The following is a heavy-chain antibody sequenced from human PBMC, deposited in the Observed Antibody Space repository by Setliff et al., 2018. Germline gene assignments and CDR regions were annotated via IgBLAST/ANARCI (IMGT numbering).Heavy chain of an antibody. Sequence: SETLSLTCTVPGGSISSTSYYWGWIRQPPGKGLVWIGTVYDSGTTYYNPSLKSRVTIFVDTSKNQFSLNLNSVTAADTGVYYCASCRYQVPYDYWGQGILVTVSS. CDR1: GGSISSTSYY. CDR2: VYDSGTT. D-gene: IGHD2-2*01. V-gene: IGHV4-39*01. CDR3: ASCRYQVPYDY. J-gene: IGHJ4*02.